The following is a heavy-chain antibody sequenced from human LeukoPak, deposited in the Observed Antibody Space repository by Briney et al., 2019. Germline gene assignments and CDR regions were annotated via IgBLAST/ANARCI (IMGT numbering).Heavy chain of an antibody. V-gene: IGHV1-24*01. CDR3: ATDGRAAAGTAPLF. J-gene: IGHJ4*02. D-gene: IGHD6-13*01. Sequence: ASVKVSCKVSGYTLTELSMHWVRQAPGKGLEWMGGFDPEDGETIYAQKFQGRVTMTEDTSTDTAYMELSSLRSEDTAVYYCATDGRAAAGTAPLFWGQGTLVTVSS. CDR2: FDPEDGET. CDR1: GYTLTELS.